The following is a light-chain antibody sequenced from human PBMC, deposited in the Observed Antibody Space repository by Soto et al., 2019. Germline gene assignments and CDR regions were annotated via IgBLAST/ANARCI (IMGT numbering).Light chain of an antibody. CDR1: QSVSSSY. CDR3: QQYGRSPFT. Sequence: EIVLTQSPGTLSLSPGERATLSCRASQSVSSSYLAWYQQKPGQAPRLLIYGASSRATGIPDRFSGSGSGTDFTLTISRLEPEDFAVYYCQQYGRSPFTFGPGTKVVIK. V-gene: IGKV3-20*01. J-gene: IGKJ3*01. CDR2: GAS.